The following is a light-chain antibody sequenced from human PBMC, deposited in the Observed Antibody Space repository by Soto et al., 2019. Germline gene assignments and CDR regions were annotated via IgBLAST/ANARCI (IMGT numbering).Light chain of an antibody. J-gene: IGKJ1*01. CDR1: QSVSNN. CDR2: GAS. V-gene: IGKV3-15*01. CDR3: QQYNNWPRT. Sequence: EIVMTQSPANLAVSPGERATLSCRASQSVSNNLAWYQQKPGQAPRLLIYGASTRATGIPARFSGSGSGTEFPLTISSLQSEDFAVYYCQQYNNWPRTFGQGTKVEIK.